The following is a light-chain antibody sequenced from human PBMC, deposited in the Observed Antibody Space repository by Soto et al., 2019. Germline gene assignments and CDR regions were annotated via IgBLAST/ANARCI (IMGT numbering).Light chain of an antibody. CDR1: SSTVGGFNV. Sequence: QSALTQPASVSGSPGQSITISCTGTSSTVGGFNVVSWYQQHPGKAPKVIIYEGIKRPSGVSNRFSGSNSGSTASLTISGLRSEDEADYHCATWDDTLSGPVFGGGTKLTVL. CDR3: ATWDDTLSGPV. CDR2: EGI. J-gene: IGLJ2*01. V-gene: IGLV2-23*01.